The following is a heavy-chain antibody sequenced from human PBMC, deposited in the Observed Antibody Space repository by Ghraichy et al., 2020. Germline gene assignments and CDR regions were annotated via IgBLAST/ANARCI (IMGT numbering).Heavy chain of an antibody. Sequence: GESLNISCKGSGYNFASYWIGWVRQMPGKGLEWMGLIYPGDSDTRYSPSFQGQVSISADKSINTAYAQWSSLKASDTAIYYCARLTVGYCINSVSRTPCGLDVWGQGTTVTVSS. V-gene: IGHV5-51*01. J-gene: IGHJ6*02. CDR3: ARLTVGYCINSVSRTPCGLDV. CDR2: IYPGDSDT. CDR1: GYNFASYW. D-gene: IGHD2-8*01.